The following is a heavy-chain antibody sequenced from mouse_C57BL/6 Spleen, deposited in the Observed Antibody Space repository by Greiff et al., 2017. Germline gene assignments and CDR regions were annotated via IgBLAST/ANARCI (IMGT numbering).Heavy chain of an antibody. Sequence: VQLQQPGAELVKPGASVKMSCKASGYTFTSYWITWVKQRPGQGLEWIGDIYPGSGSTNYNEKFKSKATLTVDTSSSTAYMQLSSLTSEDSAVYYCARCYYYYKEAWFAYWGQGTLVTVSA. J-gene: IGHJ3*01. D-gene: IGHD2-4*01. CDR3: ARCYYYYKEAWFAY. CDR2: IYPGSGST. CDR1: GYTFTSYW. V-gene: IGHV1-55*01.